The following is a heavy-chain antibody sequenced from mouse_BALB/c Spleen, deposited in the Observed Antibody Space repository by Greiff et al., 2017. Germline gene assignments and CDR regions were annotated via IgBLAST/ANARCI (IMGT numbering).Heavy chain of an antibody. Sequence: VQLKESGPELVRPGVSVKISCKGSSYTFTDYAMHWVKQSHAKSLEWIGVISTYYGNTNYNQKFKGKATMTIDKSSSTAYMELARLTSEDSAVYYCARSDDDGYAMDYWGQGTSVTVSS. V-gene: IGHV1-67*01. CDR3: ARSDDDGYAMDY. J-gene: IGHJ4*01. D-gene: IGHD2-12*01. CDR2: ISTYYGNT. CDR1: SYTFTDYA.